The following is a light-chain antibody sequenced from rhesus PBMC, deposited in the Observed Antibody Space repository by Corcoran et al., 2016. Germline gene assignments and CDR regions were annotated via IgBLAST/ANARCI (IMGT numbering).Light chain of an antibody. V-gene: IGLV2-32*01. Sequence: QAALTQPRSVSGSPGQSVTISCTGTSSDIGCYNFVSWYQMHPGTAPKLMIYEVSKRPSGVSDRFSGSKSGNTASLTISGRQAEDEADYYCCSYAGSYSFYVFGGGTRLTVL. CDR1: SSDIGCYNF. CDR2: EVS. J-gene: IGLJ1*01. CDR3: CSYAGSYSFYV.